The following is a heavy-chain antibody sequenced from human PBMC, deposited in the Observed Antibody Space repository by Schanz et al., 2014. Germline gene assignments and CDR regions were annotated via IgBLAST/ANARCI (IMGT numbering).Heavy chain of an antibody. D-gene: IGHD3-9*01. Sequence: EVQLLESGGGLAQPGGSLRLSCAASGFTLSNYAMSWVRQAPGKGLEWVSALSEGGGGTHYADSVRGRFTISSDSSKNTLYLQMSSLRADDTAVYYCAKAADWPVTRFDPWGQGTPITVSS. J-gene: IGHJ5*02. CDR1: GFTLSNYA. CDR3: AKAADWPVTRFDP. CDR2: LSEGGGGT. V-gene: IGHV3-23*01.